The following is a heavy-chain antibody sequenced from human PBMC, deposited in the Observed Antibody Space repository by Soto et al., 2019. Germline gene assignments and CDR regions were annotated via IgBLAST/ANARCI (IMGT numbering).Heavy chain of an antibody. V-gene: IGHV3-21*01. CDR3: AGAPLGGSYCSGGSCYWFDP. CDR2: ISGLGSSSTTYI. D-gene: IGHD2-15*01. CDR1: GFSFSDYN. J-gene: IGHJ5*02. Sequence: EVQLVESGGGLVKPGESLRLSCAASGFSFSDYNMNWVRQAPGKGLEWVSSISGLGSSSTTYIYYADSVKGRFTISRDNAKKSLYLQMNSLRAEDTAVYYCAGAPLGGSYCSGGSCYWFDPWGQGTLVTVSS.